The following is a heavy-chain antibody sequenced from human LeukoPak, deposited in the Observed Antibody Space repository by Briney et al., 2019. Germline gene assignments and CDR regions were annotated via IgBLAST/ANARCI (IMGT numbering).Heavy chain of an antibody. Sequence: ASVKVSCKASGYTFTGYYMHWVRQAPGQGLEWMGWINPNSGGTNYAQKFQGRVTMTRDTSISTAYMELSRLRSDDTDVYYCAREGESSSGFDYWGQGTLVTVSS. V-gene: IGHV1-2*02. CDR2: INPNSGGT. D-gene: IGHD6-6*01. J-gene: IGHJ4*02. CDR1: GYTFTGYY. CDR3: AREGESSSGFDY.